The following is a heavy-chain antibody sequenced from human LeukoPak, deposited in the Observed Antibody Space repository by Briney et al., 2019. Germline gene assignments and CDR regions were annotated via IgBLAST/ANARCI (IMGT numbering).Heavy chain of an antibody. V-gene: IGHV3-23*01. CDR1: GFTFSTYA. J-gene: IGHJ4*02. D-gene: IGHD3-22*01. Sequence: QTGGSLRLSCAASGFTFSTYAMSWVRQAPGKGLEWVSAVSGSGGSTYYADSMKGRFTISRDNSKNTLYLQMNSLRAEDTAVYYCAKCLSYYDSSSDYWGQGTLVTVSS. CDR3: AKCLSYYDSSSDY. CDR2: VSGSGGST.